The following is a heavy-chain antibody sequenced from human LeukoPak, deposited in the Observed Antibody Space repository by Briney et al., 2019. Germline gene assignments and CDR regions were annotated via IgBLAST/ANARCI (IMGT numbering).Heavy chain of an antibody. Sequence: ASVKVSCKASGYTFNGHYMHWVRQAPGQGLEWMGWINPDSGGTSYAQNFQGRVTLTRDTSIGTACMELSRLRSDDTAVYYCVRVPRFAHYDSSGYPDYWGQGTLVAVSS. CDR1: GYTFNGHY. J-gene: IGHJ4*02. CDR2: INPDSGGT. D-gene: IGHD3-22*01. CDR3: VRVPRFAHYDSSGYPDY. V-gene: IGHV1-2*02.